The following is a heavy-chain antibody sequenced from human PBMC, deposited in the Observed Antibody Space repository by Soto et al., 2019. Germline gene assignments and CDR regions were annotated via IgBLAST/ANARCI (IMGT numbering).Heavy chain of an antibody. V-gene: IGHV4-34*01. CDR2: INHRGKT. D-gene: IGHD2-2*01. CDR1: GGSFSGYY. Sequence: SETLSLTCAVYGGSFSGYYWSWIRQPPGKGLEGNGEINHRGKTNYNPSLKRRVTITEDTSKHQFSLKLSSVTAADTAVYYCARGPEVRAVVVPAAMGGWFDPWGQGTLGTVS. J-gene: IGHJ5*02. CDR3: ARGPEVRAVVVPAAMGGWFDP.